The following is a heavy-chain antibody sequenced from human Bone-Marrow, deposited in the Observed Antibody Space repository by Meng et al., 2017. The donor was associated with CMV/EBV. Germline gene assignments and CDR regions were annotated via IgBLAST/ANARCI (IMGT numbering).Heavy chain of an antibody. Sequence: QVQLVQAGPEVKKTGASVKVSCNASGYTFTSYGISWVRQAPGQGLEWMGWISAYNGNTNYAQKLQGRVTMTTYTTTSTAYMELRSLRSDDTAVYYCAWGSETYYFDYWGQGTLVTVSS. J-gene: IGHJ4*02. CDR2: ISAYNGNT. CDR3: AWGSETYYFDY. D-gene: IGHD3-16*01. CDR1: GYTFTSYG. V-gene: IGHV1-18*01.